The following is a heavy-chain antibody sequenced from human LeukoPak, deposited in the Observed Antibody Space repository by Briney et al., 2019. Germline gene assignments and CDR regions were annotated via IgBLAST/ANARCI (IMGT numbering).Heavy chain of an antibody. CDR1: GGTFSSYA. CDR2: IIPILGIA. J-gene: IGHJ4*02. V-gene: IGHV1-69*04. D-gene: IGHD3-22*01. Sequence: ASVKVSCKASGGTFSSYAISWVRQAPGQGLEWMGRIIPILGIANYAQKFQGRVTITADKSTSTAYMELSSLRSEDTAVYYCARVPPLYDSSGHYYNYWGQGTLVTVSS. CDR3: ARVPPLYDSSGHYYNY.